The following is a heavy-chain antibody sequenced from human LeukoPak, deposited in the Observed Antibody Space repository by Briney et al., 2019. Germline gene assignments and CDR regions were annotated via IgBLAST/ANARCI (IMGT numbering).Heavy chain of an antibody. J-gene: IGHJ4*02. V-gene: IGHV1-18*01. CDR2: ISAYNGNT. CDR3: ARDFTVDTAMDAFDY. D-gene: IGHD5-18*01. Sequence: GASVKVSCKASGYTFTSYGISWVRQAPGQGLEWMGWISAYNGNTNYAQKLQGRVTMTTDTSTSTAYMELRSLRSDDTAVYYCARDFTVDTAMDAFDYWGQGTLVTVSS. CDR1: GYTFTSYG.